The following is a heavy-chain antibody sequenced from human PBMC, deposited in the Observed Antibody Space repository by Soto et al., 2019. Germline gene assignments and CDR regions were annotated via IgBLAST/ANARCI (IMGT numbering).Heavy chain of an antibody. CDR1: GGSFSGYY. CDR2: INHSGST. J-gene: IGHJ6*02. CDR3: ARGDTIFPYYYYYGMDV. Sequence: QVQLQQWGAGLLKPSETLSLTCADYGGSFSGYYWSWIRQPPGKGLEWIGEINHSGSTNYNPSLKSRVTISVDTSKNQFSLKLSSVTAADTAVYYCARGDTIFPYYYYYGMDVWGQGTTVTVSS. V-gene: IGHV4-34*01. D-gene: IGHD3-3*01.